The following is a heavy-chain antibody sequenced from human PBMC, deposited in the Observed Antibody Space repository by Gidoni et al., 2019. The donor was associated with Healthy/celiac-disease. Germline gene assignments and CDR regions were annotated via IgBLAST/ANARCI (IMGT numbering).Heavy chain of an antibody. V-gene: IGHV4-31*03. CDR1: GGSLSSGGYY. D-gene: IGHD3-3*01. Sequence: QVQLQESGPGLVKPSQTMSLTCTVSGGSLSSGGYYWSWIRQHSGKGLEWIGYIYYSGSTYYNPSLKSRVTISVDTSKNQFSLKLSAVTAADTAVYYCARGHYDFWSGYYCDYWGQGTLVTVSS. CDR2: IYYSGST. CDR3: ARGHYDFWSGYYCDY. J-gene: IGHJ4*02.